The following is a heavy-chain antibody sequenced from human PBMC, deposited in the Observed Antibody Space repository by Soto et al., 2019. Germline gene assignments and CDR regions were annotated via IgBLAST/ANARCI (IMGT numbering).Heavy chain of an antibody. CDR3: ARGVVVVTATYGMDV. CDR2: IIPMFGIA. J-gene: IGHJ6*02. Sequence: ASVKVSCKGSGGTFNRYTITWVRQAPGQGLEWMGRIIPMFGIASYAQNFQGRVTITADKSTSTAYMELSSLRAEDMAVYYCARGVVVVTATYGMDVWGQGTTVTVSS. V-gene: IGHV1-69*02. D-gene: IGHD2-15*01. CDR1: GGTFNRYT.